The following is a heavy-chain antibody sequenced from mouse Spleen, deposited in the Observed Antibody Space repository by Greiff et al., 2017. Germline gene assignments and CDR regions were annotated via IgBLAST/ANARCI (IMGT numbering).Heavy chain of an antibody. CDR1: GYTFTSDW. D-gene: IGHD1-3*01. CDR3: ASGLNLFAY. J-gene: IGHJ3*01. V-gene: IGHV1-69*01. CDR2: IDPSNSYT. Sequence: QVQLQQPGAELVMPGASVKLSCKASGYTFTSDWMHWVKQRPGQGLEWIGEIDPSNSYTNYNQKFKGKATLTVDKSSSTAYMQLSSLTSEDSAVYYCASGLNLFAYWGQGTLVTVSA.